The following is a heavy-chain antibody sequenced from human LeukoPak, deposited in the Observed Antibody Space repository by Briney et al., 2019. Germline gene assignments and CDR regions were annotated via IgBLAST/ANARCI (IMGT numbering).Heavy chain of an antibody. Sequence: GGSLNLSCEASGYTFSSYSMNWVRQAPGQGLEWISSISTNSGYIYYAHKVKGRFTISRNNAKNSLYLQMNSLRAEDTAVYYCARGPRTFLGAVVAATFVFAYWGQGTLVTVSS. J-gene: IGHJ4*02. CDR2: ISTNSGYI. CDR3: ARGPRTFLGAVVAATFVFAY. D-gene: IGHD2-15*01. V-gene: IGHV3-21*01. CDR1: GYTFSSYS.